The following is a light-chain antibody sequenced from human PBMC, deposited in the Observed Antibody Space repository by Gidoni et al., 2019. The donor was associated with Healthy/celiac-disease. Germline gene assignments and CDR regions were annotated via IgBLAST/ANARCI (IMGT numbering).Light chain of an antibody. Sequence: EIVMTQSPATLSVSPGERATLSCRASQSVSSNLAWYQQKPGQAPRLLIYGASTRATGIPARFSGSGSGTEFTLTISSLQSEDFAVYSCQQYNNWPPTFGQGTTLEIK. V-gene: IGKV3-15*01. CDR2: GAS. J-gene: IGKJ2*01. CDR3: QQYNNWPPT. CDR1: QSVSSN.